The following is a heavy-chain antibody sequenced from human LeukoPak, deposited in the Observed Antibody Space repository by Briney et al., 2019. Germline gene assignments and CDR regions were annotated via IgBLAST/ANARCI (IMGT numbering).Heavy chain of an antibody. D-gene: IGHD7-27*01. V-gene: IGHV7-4-1*02. Sequence: GASVKVSCKASGYTFTSYDISWVRQAPGQGLEWMGWINTNTGNPTYAQGFTGRFVFSLDTSVSTAYLQISSLKAEDTAVYYCGTTANWGSPPFDYWGQGTLVTVSS. CDR1: GYTFTSYD. CDR3: GTTANWGSPPFDY. J-gene: IGHJ4*02. CDR2: INTNTGNP.